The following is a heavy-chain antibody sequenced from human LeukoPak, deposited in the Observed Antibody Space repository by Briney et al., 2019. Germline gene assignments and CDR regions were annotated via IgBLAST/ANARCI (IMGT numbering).Heavy chain of an antibody. D-gene: IGHD1-14*01. V-gene: IGHV3-33*01. CDR3: TRYNNDHFDY. Sequence: PGGSLRLSCAGSEFTFGGYGMHWFRQTPGKGLEWVAVIAYDGSRAFYADSVKGRFTISGDNSKNTMSVQMDDLRAEDTAVYYCTRYNNDHFDYWGQGTLVTVSS. CDR2: IAYDGSRA. J-gene: IGHJ4*02. CDR1: EFTFGGYG.